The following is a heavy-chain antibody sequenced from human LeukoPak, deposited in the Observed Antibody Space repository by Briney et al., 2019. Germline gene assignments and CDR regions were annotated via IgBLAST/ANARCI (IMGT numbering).Heavy chain of an antibody. V-gene: IGHV1-18*01. CDR1: GYTFTSYG. Sequence: ASVKVSCKASGYTFTSYGISWVRQAPGQGLEWMGWISAYNGNTNYAQKFQGRVTMTRDTSTSTVYMELSSLRSEDTAVYYCAGGVVGAITGYFDLWGRGTLVTVSS. CDR2: ISAYNGNT. CDR3: AGGVVGAITGYFDL. J-gene: IGHJ2*01. D-gene: IGHD1-26*01.